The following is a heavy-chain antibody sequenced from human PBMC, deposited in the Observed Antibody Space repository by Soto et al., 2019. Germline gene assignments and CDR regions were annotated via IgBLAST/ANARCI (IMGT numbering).Heavy chain of an antibody. CDR3: ARGEGSTMRIEYFLH. D-gene: IGHD3-22*01. Sequence: GGSLRLSCAASGFTFSDYYMRWIRQVPGKGLEWVSYISSSGSTICYADSVKGRLTIARDNSKNSLYLQMNSLRAEDTAVYYRARGEGSTMRIEYFLHLGQGTLVAVSS. CDR2: ISSSGSTI. V-gene: IGHV3-11*01. J-gene: IGHJ1*01. CDR1: GFTFSDYY.